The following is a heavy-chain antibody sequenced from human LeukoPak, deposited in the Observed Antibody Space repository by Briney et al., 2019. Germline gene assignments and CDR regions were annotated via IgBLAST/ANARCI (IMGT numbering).Heavy chain of an antibody. CDR2: IYHTGST. J-gene: IGHJ4*02. CDR1: GYSISSGYY. CDR3: AKAPVTTCRGAFCYPFDY. V-gene: IGHV4-38-2*02. D-gene: IGHD2-15*01. Sequence: SETLSLTCTVSGYSISSGYYWGCIRQPPGKGLEWIGSIYHTGSTYYNPSLKSRVTISVDTSKNQFSLKLSSVTAADAAVYYCAKAPVTTCRGAFCYPFDYWGLGTLVTVSS.